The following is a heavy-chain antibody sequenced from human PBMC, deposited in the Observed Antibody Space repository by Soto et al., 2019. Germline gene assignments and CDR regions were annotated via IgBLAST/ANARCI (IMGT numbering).Heavy chain of an antibody. CDR3: VRDPGGWGGWLAFDF. Sequence: QVQLLQSEAEVKKPGASVKISCKASGYTFNSYAISWVRQAPGHGLQWMGWISVHDGKTKYADKDEGRLTLTADTSTTTAYLALESLRSDDTAVYYCVRDPGGWGGWLAFDFWGQGTLLIVSS. D-gene: IGHD3-16*01. CDR2: ISVHDGKT. J-gene: IGHJ4*02. CDR1: GYTFNSYA. V-gene: IGHV1-18*01.